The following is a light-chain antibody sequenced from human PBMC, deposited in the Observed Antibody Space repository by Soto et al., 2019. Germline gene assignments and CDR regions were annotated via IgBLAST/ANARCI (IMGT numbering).Light chain of an antibody. Sequence: THTRRASQSVSSYLAWYQQKPGQAPRLLIHDASYRATGVPARFSGSGSGTDFRLTSSGLDPEIFAVYFCQPPNWRPTIGGGTKVDIK. V-gene: IGKV3-11*01. J-gene: IGKJ4*01. CDR1: QSVSSY. CDR2: DAS. CDR3: QPPNWRPT.